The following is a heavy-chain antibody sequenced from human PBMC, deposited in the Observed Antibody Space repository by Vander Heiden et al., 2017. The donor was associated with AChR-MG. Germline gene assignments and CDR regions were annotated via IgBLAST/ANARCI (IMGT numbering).Heavy chain of an antibody. Sequence: QVQLQESGPGLVKPSETLSLTRHVSGGSIGSYYWSWIRQPPGKGREWIGYIYYSGSTNYNPSLKSRVTISVDTSKNQVSLKLSSVTAADTAVYYCAIDATTGTGYYGMDVWGQGTTVTVSS. CDR2: IYYSGST. V-gene: IGHV4-59*01. J-gene: IGHJ6*02. CDR3: AIDATTGTGYYGMDV. D-gene: IGHD4-17*01. CDR1: GGSIGSYY.